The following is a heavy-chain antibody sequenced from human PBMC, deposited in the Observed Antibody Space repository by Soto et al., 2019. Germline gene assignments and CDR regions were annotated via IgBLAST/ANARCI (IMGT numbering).Heavy chain of an antibody. V-gene: IGHV3-30*03. D-gene: IGHD2-2*01. CDR2: ISYDGSNK. CDR1: GFTFSSYG. CDR3: AILVVIVPAANPGDWFDP. J-gene: IGHJ5*02. Sequence: QVQLVESGGGVVQPGRSLRLSCAASGFTFSSYGMHWVRQAPGKGLEWVAVISYDGSNKYYADSVKGRFTISRDNSKNPPYLQKDSPRAEATAVYYWAILVVIVPAANPGDWFDPWGQGTLVTVSS.